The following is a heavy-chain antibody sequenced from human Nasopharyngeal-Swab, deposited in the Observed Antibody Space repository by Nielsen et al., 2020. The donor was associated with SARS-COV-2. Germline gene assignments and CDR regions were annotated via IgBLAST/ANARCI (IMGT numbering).Heavy chain of an antibody. V-gene: IGHV1-18*01. J-gene: IGHJ4*02. CDR1: CDTFTGYG. CDR2: LSAYNGNT. Sequence: ASVKVSCKASCDTFTGYGINWVRQAPGQGLEWRGWLSAYNGNTNYAQKLQGRVTMTTDTSTSTAYMELRSLRSDDTAVYYCSIDVVDRTDNGYWGQGTLVTDYS. D-gene: IGHD1-14*01. CDR3: SIDVVDRTDNGY.